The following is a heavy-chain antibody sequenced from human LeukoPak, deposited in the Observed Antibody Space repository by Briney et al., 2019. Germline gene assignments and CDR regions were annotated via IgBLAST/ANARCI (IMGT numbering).Heavy chain of an antibody. CDR1: GVTFSSYG. V-gene: IGHV3-21*01. CDR3: ARKLTGSFDI. Sequence: PGGSLRLSCAASGVTFSSYGMNGGRRAPGKGVEWVSSISGTSAYIYYADSVRGRFTISRDNAKNSLYLQMHSLRAEDTAVYFCARKLTGSFDIWGQGTMVTVSS. J-gene: IGHJ3*02. CDR2: ISGTSAYI. D-gene: IGHD7-27*01.